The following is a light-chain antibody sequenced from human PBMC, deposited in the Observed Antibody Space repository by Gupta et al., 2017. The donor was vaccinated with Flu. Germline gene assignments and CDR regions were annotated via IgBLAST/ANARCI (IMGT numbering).Light chain of an antibody. Sequence: EIALTQSPATLSLSTGERATRSCRASQSVSSYLAWYQQKPGQAPSLLIYDASNRPTGIAARFSGSGSGTDFTLTISSREPEDFAVYYCQQHSNWPEYRFGQGTKLEIK. V-gene: IGKV3-11*01. CDR2: DAS. CDR3: QQHSNWPEYR. J-gene: IGKJ2*03. CDR1: QSVSSY.